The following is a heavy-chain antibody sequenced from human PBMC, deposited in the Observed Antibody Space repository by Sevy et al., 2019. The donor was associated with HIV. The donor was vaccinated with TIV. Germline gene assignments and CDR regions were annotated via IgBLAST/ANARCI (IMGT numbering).Heavy chain of an antibody. CDR3: AGAFCTSGRCYSLAY. Sequence: ASVKVSCKVSGYTFSIYRITWVRQAPGQGLEWMGWISPHTGDTKFAENFQDRVTMSKDTSTATAYMKLSSLRSDDTAVYYCAGAFCTSGRCYSLAYWGQGTLVTVSS. D-gene: IGHD2-15*01. CDR1: GYTFSIYR. J-gene: IGHJ4*02. CDR2: ISPHTGDT. V-gene: IGHV1-18*01.